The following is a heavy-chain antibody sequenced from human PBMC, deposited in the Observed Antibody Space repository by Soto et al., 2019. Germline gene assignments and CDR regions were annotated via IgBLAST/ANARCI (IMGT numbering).Heavy chain of an antibody. Sequence: QVQLVESGGGVVQPGRSLRLSCAASSFTFTSYDLHWVRQAPGKGLEWVAFISSDGTKKYYADSVKGRFTISRDNSKNTLYLQMNSLRPEDTAVYHCAKDPGGRGYYYGMDVWGQGTTVTVSS. CDR1: SFTFTSYD. V-gene: IGHV3-30*18. J-gene: IGHJ6*02. D-gene: IGHD2-15*01. CDR2: ISSDGTKK. CDR3: AKDPGGRGYYYGMDV.